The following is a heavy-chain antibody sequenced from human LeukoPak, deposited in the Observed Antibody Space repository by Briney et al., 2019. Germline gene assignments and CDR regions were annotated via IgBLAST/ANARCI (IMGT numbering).Heavy chain of an antibody. CDR3: ARDGYCSGGSCYYFDY. Sequence: SQTLSLTCTVSGGSISSGDYYWSWIRQPPGKGLEWIGYIYYSGSTYYNPSLKSRVTISVDTSKDQFSLKLSSVTAADTAVYYCARDGYCSGGSCYYFDYWGQGTLVTVSS. V-gene: IGHV4-30-4*01. CDR2: IYYSGST. CDR1: GGSISSGDYY. D-gene: IGHD2-15*01. J-gene: IGHJ4*02.